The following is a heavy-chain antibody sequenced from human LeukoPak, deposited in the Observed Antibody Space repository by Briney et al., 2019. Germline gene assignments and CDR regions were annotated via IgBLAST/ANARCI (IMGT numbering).Heavy chain of an antibody. CDR1: GFTFSSYA. CDR3: AKDDYGDYAPRD. V-gene: IGHV3-23*01. D-gene: IGHD4-17*01. J-gene: IGHJ4*02. CDR2: ISGSGGST. Sequence: GGSLRLSCAASGFTFSSYAMSWVRQAPGKGLEWVSAISGSGGSTYYADSVKGRFTISRDNTKNTLSLQMNSLRAEDTAVYYCAKDDYGDYAPRDWGQGTLVTVSS.